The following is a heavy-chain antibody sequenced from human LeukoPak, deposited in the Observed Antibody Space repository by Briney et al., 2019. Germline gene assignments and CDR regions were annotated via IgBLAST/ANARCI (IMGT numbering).Heavy chain of an antibody. CDR1: GFTFSSYG. D-gene: IGHD5-18*01. V-gene: IGHV3-33*01. Sequence: GGSLRLSCAAYGFTFSSYGRHWIRQAPGKGLEWVAVIWYDGSNKYYADSVKGRFTISRDNSKNTLYLQMNSLRAEDTAVYYCARGNTAMVTWGQGTLVSVSS. CDR3: ARGNTAMVT. J-gene: IGHJ4*02. CDR2: IWYDGSNK.